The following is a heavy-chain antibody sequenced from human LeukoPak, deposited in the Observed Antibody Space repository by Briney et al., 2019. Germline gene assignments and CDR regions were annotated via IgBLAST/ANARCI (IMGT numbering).Heavy chain of an antibody. J-gene: IGHJ6*03. Sequence: PSETLSLTCTVSVGSIGSRGSYGTWIRQPPGKGLKWMGELNHRESTNYNPSLKSRVTISVDTSKNQFSLKLSSVTAADMAVYYCARGLFGLITIFANYYYYYMDVWGKGTTVTVSS. CDR3: ARGLFGLITIFANYYYYYMDV. CDR2: LNHREST. CDR1: VGSIGSRGSY. V-gene: IGHV4-39*07. D-gene: IGHD3-3*01.